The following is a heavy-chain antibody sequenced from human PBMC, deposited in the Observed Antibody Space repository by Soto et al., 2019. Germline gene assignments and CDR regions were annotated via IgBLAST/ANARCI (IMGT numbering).Heavy chain of an antibody. CDR2: IIPIFGTA. CDR3: AIHPKVLRFLEWSLYYCLLGYCSGGYCYRNYQYGMDV. CDR1: GGTFSSYA. V-gene: IGHV1-69*13. D-gene: IGHD3-3*01. J-gene: IGHJ6*02. Sequence: VASVKVSCKASGGTFSSYAISWVRQAPGQGLGWMGGIIPIFGTANYAQKFQGRVTITADESTSTAYMELSSLRSEDTAVYYCAIHPKVLRFLEWSLYYCLLGYCSGGYCYRNYQYGMDVWGQGTTVTVSS.